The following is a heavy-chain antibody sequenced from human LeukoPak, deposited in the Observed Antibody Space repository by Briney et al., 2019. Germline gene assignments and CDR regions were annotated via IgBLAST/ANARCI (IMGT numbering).Heavy chain of an antibody. D-gene: IGHD4-23*01. CDR2: IGGSGGST. CDR3: AKDGAKHGGTTYFFDY. J-gene: IGHJ4*02. CDR1: GFTFREFA. Sequence: GGSLRLSCTSSGFTFREFAVSWFRQAPGKGLEWVSGIGGSGGSTYYADSVKGRFTISRDNSKNTLYLQMNSLRVEDTAIYYCAKDGAKHGGTTYFFDYWGQGTLATVSS. V-gene: IGHV3-23*01.